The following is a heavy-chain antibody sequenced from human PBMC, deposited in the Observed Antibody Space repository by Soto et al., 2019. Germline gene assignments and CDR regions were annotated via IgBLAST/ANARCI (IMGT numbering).Heavy chain of an antibody. J-gene: IGHJ3*02. Sequence: SETLSLTCAVYGGSFSGYYWSWIRQPPGKGLEWIGEINHSGSTNYNPSLKSRVTISVDTSKNQFSLKLSSVTAADTAVYYCAVGGYSSGADDAFDIWGQGTMVTVSS. D-gene: IGHD6-19*01. CDR1: GGSFSGYY. CDR2: INHSGST. CDR3: AVGGYSSGADDAFDI. V-gene: IGHV4-34*01.